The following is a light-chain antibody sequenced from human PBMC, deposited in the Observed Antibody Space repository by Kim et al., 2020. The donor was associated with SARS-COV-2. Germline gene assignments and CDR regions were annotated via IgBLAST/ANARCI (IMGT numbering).Light chain of an antibody. V-gene: IGKV1-5*01. CDR1: QSISSW. J-gene: IGKJ4*01. CDR3: QQYNSYPLT. CDR2: YAS. Sequence: ASVGARVTVTCRASQSISSWLAWYQQKPGRAPKLLIYYASTLVSGVPSRFSGSGSGTEFTLTISSLQPDDFATYYCQQYNSYPLTFGGGTKVDIK.